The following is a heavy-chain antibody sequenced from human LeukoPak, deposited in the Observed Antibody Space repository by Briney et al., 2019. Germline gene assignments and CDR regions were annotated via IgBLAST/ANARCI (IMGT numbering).Heavy chain of an antibody. V-gene: IGHV3-7*05. D-gene: IGHD4-17*01. CDR1: GFIFSNYW. J-gene: IGHJ4*02. CDR3: ARDKSYGDSEDF. Sequence: PGGSLRLSCSASGFIFSNYWMSWVRQAPGKGLEWVANIKQDGREEYYVDSVKGRFTISRDNAKNSLSLQMNSLRAEDTAVYYCARDKSYGDSEDFWGQGTLVTVSS. CDR2: IKQDGREE.